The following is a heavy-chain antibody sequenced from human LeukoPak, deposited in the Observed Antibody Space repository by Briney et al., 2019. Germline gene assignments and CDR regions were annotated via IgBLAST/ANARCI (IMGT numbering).Heavy chain of an antibody. CDR3: ARHHDILTGYYGGDY. Sequence: GESLKISCKGSGYSFTSYWIGWVRQMPGKGLEWVGIIYPGDSDTRYSPSFQGQVTISADKSISTAYLQWSSLKASDTAMYYCARHHDILTGYYGGDYWGQGTLVTVSS. CDR1: GYSFTSYW. V-gene: IGHV5-51*01. D-gene: IGHD3-9*01. J-gene: IGHJ4*02. CDR2: IYPGDSDT.